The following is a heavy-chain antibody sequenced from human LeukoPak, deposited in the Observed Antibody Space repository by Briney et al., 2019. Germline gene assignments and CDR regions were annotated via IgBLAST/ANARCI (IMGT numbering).Heavy chain of an antibody. V-gene: IGHV3-23*01. CDR1: GFTFSSYA. CDR2: ISGSGGST. Sequence: PGGSLRLSCAASGFTFSSYAMSWVRQAPGKGLEWVSVISGSGGSTYSAASVKGRFTISRDNSKNTLYLQMNSLRADDTAVYYCARYYAARSRSFVFWGEGALVTVSS. J-gene: IGHJ4*02. D-gene: IGHD3-10*01. CDR3: ARYYAARSRSFVF.